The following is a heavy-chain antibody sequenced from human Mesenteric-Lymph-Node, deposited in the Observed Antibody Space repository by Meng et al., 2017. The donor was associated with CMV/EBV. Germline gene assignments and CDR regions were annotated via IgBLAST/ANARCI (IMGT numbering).Heavy chain of an antibody. CDR1: GGSISSSSYY. J-gene: IGHJ6*02. V-gene: IGHV4-39*07. CDR2: IYYSGST. Sequence: GSLRLSCTVSGGSISSSSYYWGWIRQPPGKGLEWIGSIYYSGSTYYNPSLKSRVTISVDTSKNQFSLKLSSVTAADTAVYYCARDLTPSRGMDVWGQGTTVTVSS. CDR3: ARDLTPSRGMDV. D-gene: IGHD3-16*01.